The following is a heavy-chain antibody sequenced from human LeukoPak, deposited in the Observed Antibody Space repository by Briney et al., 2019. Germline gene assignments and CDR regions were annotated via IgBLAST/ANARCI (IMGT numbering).Heavy chain of an antibody. D-gene: IGHD3-22*01. J-gene: IGHJ4*02. Sequence: ASVKVSCKASGYTFTGYYMHWVRQAPGQGLEWMGWINPNSGGTNYAQKFQGRVTMTRDTSIGTAYMELSRLRSDDTAVYYCARDSRGGYYDSSGYLDYWGQGTLVTVSS. V-gene: IGHV1-2*02. CDR1: GYTFTGYY. CDR3: ARDSRGGYYDSSGYLDY. CDR2: INPNSGGT.